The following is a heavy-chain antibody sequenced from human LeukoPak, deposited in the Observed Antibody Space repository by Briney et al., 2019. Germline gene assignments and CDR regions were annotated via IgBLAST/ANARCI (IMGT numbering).Heavy chain of an antibody. CDR1: GVTFSTFA. V-gene: IGHV3-23*01. Sequence: GGSLRLSCVASGVTFSTFAMNWVRQAPGKGLEWISTISETGRSTYYADPVKGQFTISRDNSKNTLYLQMNSLRAEDTAVYYCAKDRGYSYGISEYWGQGTLVTVSS. D-gene: IGHD5-18*01. CDR3: AKDRGYSYGISEY. J-gene: IGHJ4*02. CDR2: ISETGRST.